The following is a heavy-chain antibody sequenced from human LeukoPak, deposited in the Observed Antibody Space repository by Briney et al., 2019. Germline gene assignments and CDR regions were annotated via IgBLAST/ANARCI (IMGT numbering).Heavy chain of an antibody. D-gene: IGHD3/OR15-3a*01. CDR3: TRDFWTDY. CDR2: IRYDGSNK. Sequence: GGSLRLSCAASGFTFSNYGMHWVRQAPGKGLEWVAFIRYDGSNKYYTDSVKGRFTISRDNARNFLYLQLSSLRAEDTAVYYCTRDFWTDYWGQGTLVTVSS. V-gene: IGHV3-30*02. J-gene: IGHJ4*02. CDR1: GFTFSNYG.